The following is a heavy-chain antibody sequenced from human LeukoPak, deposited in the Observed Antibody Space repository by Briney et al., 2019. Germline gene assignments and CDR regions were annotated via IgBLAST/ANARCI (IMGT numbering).Heavy chain of an antibody. CDR3: ARDSYDTAYGIDY. Sequence: GGSLRLSCAASGFTFSSYAMHWVRQAPGKGLEWVAVISYDGSNKYSADSVKGRFTISRDNSKNTLYLQMNSLRAEDTAVYYCARDSYDTAYGIDYWGQGTLVTVSS. CDR2: ISYDGSNK. J-gene: IGHJ4*02. CDR1: GFTFSSYA. D-gene: IGHD5-18*01. V-gene: IGHV3-30*04.